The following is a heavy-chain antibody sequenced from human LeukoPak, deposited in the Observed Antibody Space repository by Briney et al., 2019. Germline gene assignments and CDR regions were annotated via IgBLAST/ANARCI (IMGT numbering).Heavy chain of an antibody. Sequence: GGSLRLSCAASGFTFSSYWMHWVRQAPGKGLVWVSRINSDGSSTSYADSVKGRFTISRDNAKNTLYLQMNSLRAEDTAVYYCARVRTRYYGMDVWGQGTTVTVSS. D-gene: IGHD1-14*01. CDR2: INSDGSST. CDR3: ARVRTRYYGMDV. J-gene: IGHJ6*02. V-gene: IGHV3-74*01. CDR1: GFTFSSYW.